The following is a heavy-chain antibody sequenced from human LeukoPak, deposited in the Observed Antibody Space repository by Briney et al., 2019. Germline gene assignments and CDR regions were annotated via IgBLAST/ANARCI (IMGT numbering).Heavy chain of an antibody. D-gene: IGHD4-17*01. CDR2: IIPILGIA. V-gene: IGHV1-69*04. J-gene: IGHJ4*02. CDR3: ARERDYYGDYD. Sequence: SVKVSCKASGGTFSSYAISWVRQAPGQGLEWMGRIIPILGIANYAQKFQGRVTITADKSTSTAYMELSSLRSEDTAVYYCARERDYYGDYDWGQGTLVTASS. CDR1: GGTFSSYA.